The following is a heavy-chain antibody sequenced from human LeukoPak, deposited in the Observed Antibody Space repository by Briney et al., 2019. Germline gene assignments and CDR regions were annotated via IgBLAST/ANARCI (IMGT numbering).Heavy chain of an antibody. CDR1: GLTFTNAW. J-gene: IGHJ4*02. Sequence: GGSLRLSCAASGLTFTNAWMSWVRQAPGKGLEWVGRIKSKTDGGTVDYAPPVRGRFTISRDDSRNTLSLEMNFLKTEDTAVYYCTTDPGNYEIFWGQGTLVSVSS. CDR3: TTDPGNYEIF. D-gene: IGHD4-11*01. V-gene: IGHV3-15*01. CDR2: IKSKTDGGTV.